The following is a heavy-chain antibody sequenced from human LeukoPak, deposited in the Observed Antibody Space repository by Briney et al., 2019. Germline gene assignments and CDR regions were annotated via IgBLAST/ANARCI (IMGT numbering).Heavy chain of an antibody. Sequence: ASVKVSCKASGYTFTSYDINWVRQATGQGLEWMGWMNPNSGNTGYAQKFQGRVTMTRNTSISTAYMELSSLRSEDTAAYYCARGSYYDSSGSHNWFDPWGQGTLVTVSS. V-gene: IGHV1-8*01. CDR3: ARGSYYDSSGSHNWFDP. CDR1: GYTFTSYD. J-gene: IGHJ5*02. D-gene: IGHD3-22*01. CDR2: MNPNSGNT.